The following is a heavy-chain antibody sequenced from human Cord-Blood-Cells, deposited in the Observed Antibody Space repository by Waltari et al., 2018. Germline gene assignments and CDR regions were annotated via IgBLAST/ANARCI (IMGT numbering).Heavy chain of an antibody. CDR3: AGKDIVVVPADFNWFDP. D-gene: IGHD2-2*01. CDR2: INHSGST. V-gene: IGHV4-34*01. Sequence: QVQLQQWGAGLLKPSETLSLTCAVYGGSFSGYYWSWIRQPPGKGLEWIGEINHSGSTNYNPSLKSRVTISVDTSKNQFSLKLSSVTAADTAVYYCAGKDIVVVPADFNWFDPWGQGTLVTVSS. CDR1: GGSFSGYY. J-gene: IGHJ5*02.